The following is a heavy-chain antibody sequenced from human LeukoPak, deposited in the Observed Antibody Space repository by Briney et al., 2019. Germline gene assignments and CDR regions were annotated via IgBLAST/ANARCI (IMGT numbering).Heavy chain of an antibody. CDR2: IYTSGST. V-gene: IGHV4-4*09. CDR1: GGSISSYY. Sequence: SETLSLTCTVSGGSISSYYWSWIRQPPGKGLGWIGYIYTSGSTNYNPSLKSRVTISVDTSKNQFSLKLSSVTAADTAVYYCARRGEASNWFDPWGQGTLVTVSS. J-gene: IGHJ5*02. D-gene: IGHD3-10*01. CDR3: ARRGEASNWFDP.